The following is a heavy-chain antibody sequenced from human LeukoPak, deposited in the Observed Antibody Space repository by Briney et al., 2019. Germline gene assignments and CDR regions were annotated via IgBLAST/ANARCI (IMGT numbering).Heavy chain of an antibody. D-gene: IGHD2-2*01. CDR1: GYSFTSYW. J-gene: IGHJ5*02. CDR2: IYPGDSDT. V-gene: IGHV5-51*01. Sequence: GESLKISCQGSGYSFTSYWIGWVRQMPGKGLEWMGIIYPGDSDTRYSPSFQGQVTISVDKSISTAYLQWSSLKASDTAMYYCARRAFGYCSSTSCYSGWFDPWGQGTLVTVSS. CDR3: ARRAFGYCSSTSCYSGWFDP.